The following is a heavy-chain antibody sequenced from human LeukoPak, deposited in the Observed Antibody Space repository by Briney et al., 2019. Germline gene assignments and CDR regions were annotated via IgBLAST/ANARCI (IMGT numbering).Heavy chain of an antibody. CDR2: INPNSGGT. D-gene: IGHD1-26*01. CDR1: GYTFTGYY. V-gene: IGHV1-2*02. Sequence: ASVKVSCKASGYTFTGYYMHWVRQAPGQGLEWMGWINPNSGGTNYAQKFQGRVTMTRDTSISTAYMELSRLRSDDTAVYYCARTRIVGAIPFDYWGQGTLVTVSS. CDR3: ARTRIVGAIPFDY. J-gene: IGHJ4*02.